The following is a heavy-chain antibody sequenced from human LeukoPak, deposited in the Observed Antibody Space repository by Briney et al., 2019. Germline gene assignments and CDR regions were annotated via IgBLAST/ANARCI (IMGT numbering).Heavy chain of an antibody. J-gene: IGHJ3*01. CDR3: VRDMGRVDGS. CDR2: INSDGSIT. V-gene: IGHV3-74*01. D-gene: IGHD3-10*01. CDR1: GFTFSSYW. Sequence: GGSLRLSCAASGFTFSSYWMHWVRQAPGKGPVWVSRINSDGSITNYADSVKGRFTISRDNAKNTLYLQMNSLRAEDTAVYHCVRDMGRVDGSWGQGTTVTVSS.